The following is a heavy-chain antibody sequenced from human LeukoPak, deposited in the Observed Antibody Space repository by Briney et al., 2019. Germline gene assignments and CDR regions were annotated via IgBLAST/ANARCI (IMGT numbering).Heavy chain of an antibody. D-gene: IGHD3-10*01. CDR3: AGRESDGSGSRTFDY. CDR1: GGSFSGYY. CDR2: INHRKHT. Sequence: SETLSLTCAVYGGSFSGYYWSWIRQPPGKGLEWSGEINHRKHTNYNPSLKCRVTISVDTSKNQFSLKLSSVTAADTAVYYCAGRESDGSGSRTFDYWGQGTLVTVSS. V-gene: IGHV4-34*01. J-gene: IGHJ4*02.